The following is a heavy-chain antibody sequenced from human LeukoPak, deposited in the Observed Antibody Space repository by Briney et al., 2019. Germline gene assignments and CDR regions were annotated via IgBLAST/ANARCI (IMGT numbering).Heavy chain of an antibody. Sequence: GGSLRLSCATSGFNFDRYTIHWVRQAPGKGLEWVSLAGWAGGTTFYSDSVRGRFTISRDSGRKSVYLQMNSLTTDDTAFYFCAKELDTMFFDYWGQGAPVTVSS. CDR2: AGWAGGTT. CDR1: GFNFDRYT. CDR3: AKELDTMFFDY. J-gene: IGHJ4*02. D-gene: IGHD3-10*02. V-gene: IGHV3-43*01.